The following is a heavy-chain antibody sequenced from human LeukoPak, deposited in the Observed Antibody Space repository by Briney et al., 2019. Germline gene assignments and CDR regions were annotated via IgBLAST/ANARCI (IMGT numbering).Heavy chain of an antibody. J-gene: IGHJ4*02. D-gene: IGHD3-22*01. CDR2: IYPGDSDT. Sequence: GESLKISCKGSGYSFTSYWIGWVRQMPGKGLEWMGIIYPGDSDTRYSTSFQGQVTISADESISTAYLQWSSLKASDTAMYYCARHRGRGFYYDSSGFGYWGRGTLVTVSS. CDR3: ARHRGRGFYYDSSGFGY. V-gene: IGHV5-51*01. CDR1: GYSFTSYW.